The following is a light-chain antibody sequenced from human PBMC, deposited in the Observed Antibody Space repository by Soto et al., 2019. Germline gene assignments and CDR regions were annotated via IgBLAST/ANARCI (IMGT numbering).Light chain of an antibody. CDR2: DAS. CDR1: QDISNY. CDR3: QQYDNLYT. V-gene: IGKV1-33*01. J-gene: IGKJ2*01. Sequence: DIQMTQSPSSLSASVGDRVTITCQASQDISNYLNWYQQKPGKAPKLLIYDASNLETWVPSRFSGSGSGSDFTITISSLQPEDIATYYCQQYDNLYTFGQGTKLEIK.